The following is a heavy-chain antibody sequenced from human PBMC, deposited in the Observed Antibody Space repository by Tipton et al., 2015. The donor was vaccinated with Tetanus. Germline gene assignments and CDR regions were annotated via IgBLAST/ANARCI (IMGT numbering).Heavy chain of an antibody. J-gene: IGHJ4*02. CDR1: GFTFSSYA. D-gene: IGHD2-8*01. V-gene: IGHV3-23*01. CDR3: AKDFRVWGVRYCTNGVCYFGTGAIDY. CDR2: ISGSGGST. Sequence: SLRLSCAASGFTFSSYAMSWVRQAPGKGLEWVSAISGSGGSTYYADSVKGRFTISRDNSKNTLYLQMNSLRAEDTAVYYCAKDFRVWGVRYCTNGVCYFGTGAIDYWGQGTLVTVSS.